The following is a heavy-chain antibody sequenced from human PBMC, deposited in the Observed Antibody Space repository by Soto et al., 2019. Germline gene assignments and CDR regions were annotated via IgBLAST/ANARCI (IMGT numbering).Heavy chain of an antibody. Sequence: GGSLRLSCAASGFTFSIYSMNWVRQAPGKGLEWVSYISSSRSTIYYADSVKGRFTISRDNAKNSLYLQMNSLRDEDTAVYYCARELGYSYGFDYWGQGTLVTVSS. CDR1: GFTFSIYS. CDR3: ARELGYSYGFDY. CDR2: ISSSRSTI. V-gene: IGHV3-48*02. J-gene: IGHJ4*02. D-gene: IGHD5-18*01.